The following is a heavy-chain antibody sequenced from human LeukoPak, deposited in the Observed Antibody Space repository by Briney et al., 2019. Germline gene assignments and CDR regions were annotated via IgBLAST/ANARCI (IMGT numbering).Heavy chain of an antibody. J-gene: IGHJ4*02. CDR2: IYYSGST. D-gene: IGHD2-2*01. CDR1: GGSISSHY. Sequence: PSETLSLTCTVSGGSISSHYWSWIRQPPGKGLEWIGYIYYSGSTNYNPSLKSRVTISVDTSKNQFSLKLSSVTAADTAVYYCARGYCSSTSCYPADYWGQGTLVTVSS. V-gene: IGHV4-59*11. CDR3: ARGYCSSTSCYPADY.